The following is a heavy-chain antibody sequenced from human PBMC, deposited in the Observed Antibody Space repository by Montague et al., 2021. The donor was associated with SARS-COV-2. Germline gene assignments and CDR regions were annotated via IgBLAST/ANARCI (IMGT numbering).Heavy chain of an antibody. CDR2: TYYRSKWYN. J-gene: IGHJ4*02. V-gene: IGHV6-1*01. CDR3: ARGISATNK. D-gene: IGHD6-13*01. CDR1: GDSVSSNTAA. Sequence: CAISGDSVSSNTAAWNWIGQSPSRGLEWLGRTYYRSKWYNDYAVSVKSRISINADTSKNQFSLQLNSVTPEDTAVYYCARGISATNKWGQGTLVTVSS.